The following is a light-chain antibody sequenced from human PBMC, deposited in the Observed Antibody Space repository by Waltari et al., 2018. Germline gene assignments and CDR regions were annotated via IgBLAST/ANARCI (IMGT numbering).Light chain of an antibody. CDR3: LQHTNYPFT. V-gene: IGKV1-17*01. Sequence: DIQMTQSPSSLSASIGDRVTITCRASQDIRNDLGWFQQKPGEAPRRLIYGASTLQTGVQSRFSGSGSGTDFTLTIASLQPEDFATYYCLQHTNYPFTFGPGTKVDVK. CDR2: GAS. CDR1: QDIRND. J-gene: IGKJ3*01.